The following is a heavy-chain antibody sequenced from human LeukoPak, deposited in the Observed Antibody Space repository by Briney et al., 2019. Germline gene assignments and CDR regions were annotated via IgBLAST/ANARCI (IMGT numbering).Heavy chain of an antibody. Sequence: GESLKISCKGSGYSFTSYWIGWVRQMPGKGLERMGIIYPGDSDTRYSPSLQGQVTMSADKSISTAYLQWSSLKASDTAMYYCARHRRGYNGYVDYWGQGTLVTVSS. V-gene: IGHV5-51*01. CDR1: GYSFTSYW. CDR2: IYPGDSDT. J-gene: IGHJ4*02. CDR3: ARHRRGYNGYVDY. D-gene: IGHD5-12*01.